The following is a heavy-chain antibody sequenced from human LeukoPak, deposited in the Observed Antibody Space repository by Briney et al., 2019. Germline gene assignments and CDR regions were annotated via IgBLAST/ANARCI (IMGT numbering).Heavy chain of an antibody. CDR2: IYYSGST. CDR3: ARQSSYYYDSSPLRALDI. V-gene: IGHV4-39*01. CDR1: GGSISSGDYY. Sequence: SETLSLTCTVSGGSISSGDYYWGWIRQPPGKGLEWIGSIYYSGSTYYNPSLKSRVTISVDTSKNQFSLKLSSVTAADTAVYYCARQSSYYYDSSPLRALDIWGQGTMVTVSS. J-gene: IGHJ3*02. D-gene: IGHD3-22*01.